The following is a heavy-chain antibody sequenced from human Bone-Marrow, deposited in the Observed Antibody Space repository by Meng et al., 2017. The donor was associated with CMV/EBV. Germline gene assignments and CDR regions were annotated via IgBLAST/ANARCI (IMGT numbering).Heavy chain of an antibody. V-gene: IGHV1-2*02. J-gene: IGHJ4*02. CDR1: GYTFTSYD. CDR3: ASLPLVANQARDY. D-gene: IGHD2-15*01. CDR2: INPNSGGT. Sequence: ASVKVSCKASGYTFTSYDINWVRQAPGQGLEWMGWINPNSGGTNYAQKFQGRVTMTRDTSISTAYMELSRLRSDDTAVYYCASLPLVANQARDYWGQGTLVTVSS.